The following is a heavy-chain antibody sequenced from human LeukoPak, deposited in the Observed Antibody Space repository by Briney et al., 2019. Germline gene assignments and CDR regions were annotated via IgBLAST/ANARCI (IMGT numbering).Heavy chain of an antibody. V-gene: IGHV3-30*18. D-gene: IGHD6-19*01. CDR1: GFTFSSFG. CDR3: AKEDGASSGWYGAFDI. J-gene: IGHJ3*02. Sequence: PGRSLRLSCAVSGFTFSSFGMHWVRQAPGKGLEWVAVISYDGSNKYYADSVKGRFTISRDNSKNTLYLQMNSLRAEDTAVYYCAKEDGASSGWYGAFDIWGQGTMVTVSS. CDR2: ISYDGSNK.